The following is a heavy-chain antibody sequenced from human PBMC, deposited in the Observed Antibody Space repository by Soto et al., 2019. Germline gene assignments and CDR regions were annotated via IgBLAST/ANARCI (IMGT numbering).Heavy chain of an antibody. D-gene: IGHD5-18*01. CDR1: GGSLSGYY. J-gene: IGHJ6*02. Sequence: XETLSLTCAVYGGSLSGYYWSWIRQPPGKGLDWIGEINHSGSTNYNPSLKSRVTISVDTSKNQFSLKLSSVTAADTAVYYCARAGTGIQLWLPEYYYYGMDVWGQGTTVTVSS. V-gene: IGHV4-34*01. CDR3: ARAGTGIQLWLPEYYYYGMDV. CDR2: INHSGST.